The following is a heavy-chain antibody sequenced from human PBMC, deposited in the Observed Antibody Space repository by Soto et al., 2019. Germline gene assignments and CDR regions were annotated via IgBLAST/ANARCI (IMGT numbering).Heavy chain of an antibody. V-gene: IGHV3-30*03. Sequence: QVQLVESGGGVVQPGRSLRLSCAASGFTFSSYGMHWVRQAPGKGLEWVAVISYDGSNKYYADSVKGRFTISRDNSKNTLYLQMNSLRAEDTAVYYCVLDPQYSSVPGAHWGQGTLVTVSS. D-gene: IGHD6-25*01. CDR2: ISYDGSNK. CDR3: VLDPQYSSVPGAH. J-gene: IGHJ4*02. CDR1: GFTFSSYG.